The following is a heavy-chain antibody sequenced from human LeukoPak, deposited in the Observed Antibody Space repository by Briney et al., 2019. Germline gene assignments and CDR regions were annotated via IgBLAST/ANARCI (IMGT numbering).Heavy chain of an antibody. CDR2: GDYSGGT. V-gene: IGHV4-59*12. CDR3: AGERGEEYSSGWYKRNYFDN. CDR1: GFSFGSYG. Sequence: PGGSLRLSCAASGFSFGSYGLSWVRQAPGKGLEWIASGDYSGGTYYNPSLESRVAISADMSKNQFSLKLTSVTGADTAVYYCAGERGEEYSSGWYKRNYFDNWGQGIRVTVSS. D-gene: IGHD6-19*01. J-gene: IGHJ4*02.